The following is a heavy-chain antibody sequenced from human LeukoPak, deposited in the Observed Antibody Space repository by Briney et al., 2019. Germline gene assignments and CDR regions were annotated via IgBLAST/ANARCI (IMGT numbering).Heavy chain of an antibody. V-gene: IGHV3-7*04. J-gene: IGHJ4*02. CDR3: TRDALFGSGRTHSDF. CDR1: EFTFNRYW. CDR2: IKQDGSEA. Sequence: GGSLRLSCAASEFTFNRYWMSWVRQAPGKGLQWVANIKQDGSEAHYVDSVKGRFTISRDNAKNSLSLQMNSLNVDDTGVYFCTRDALFGSGRTHSDFWSQGTLVSVSS. D-gene: IGHD3-10*01.